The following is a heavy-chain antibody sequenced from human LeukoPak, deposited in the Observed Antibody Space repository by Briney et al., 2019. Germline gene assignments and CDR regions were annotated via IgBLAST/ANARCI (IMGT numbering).Heavy chain of an antibody. J-gene: IGHJ6*03. D-gene: IGHD1-26*01. CDR1: GFTFSSYG. CDR2: IRYDGSNK. V-gene: IGHV3-30*02. CDR3: ARDRVVGATTTAEWYYYMDV. Sequence: GGSLRLSCAASGFTFSSYGMHWVRQAPGKGLEWVAFIRYDGSNKYYADSVKGRFTISRDNAKNSLYLQMNSLRAEDTAVYYCARDRVVGATTTAEWYYYMDVWGKGTTVTVSS.